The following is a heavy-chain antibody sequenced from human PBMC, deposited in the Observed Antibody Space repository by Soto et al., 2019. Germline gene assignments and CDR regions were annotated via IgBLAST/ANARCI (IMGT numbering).Heavy chain of an antibody. CDR3: ARESGGATATLDYYYFYMDV. CDR2: INPNGGVT. CDR1: GDSFNDYY. J-gene: IGHJ6*03. D-gene: IGHD5-12*01. Sequence: QVQLVQSGAEVRKPGASVTVSCRSSGDSFNDYYIHWVRQAPGQGFEWMGWINPNGGVTKYAQKFQGWVSMTRDTSIMNVYMQLSRLRSDDTAVYYCARESGGATATLDYYYFYMDVWGTGTTVTVSS. V-gene: IGHV1-2*04.